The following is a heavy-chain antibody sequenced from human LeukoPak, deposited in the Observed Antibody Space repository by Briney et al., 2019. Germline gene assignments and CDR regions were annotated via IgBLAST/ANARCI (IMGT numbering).Heavy chain of an antibody. V-gene: IGHV3-23*01. Sequence: GGSLRLSCAASGVTFSSYAMSWVRQAPGKGLEWVSAISGSGGSTYYADSVKGRFTISRDNSKNTLYLQMNSLRAEDTAVYYCAKDSELLRGYFDYWGQGTLVTVSS. CDR2: ISGSGGST. D-gene: IGHD1-26*01. CDR1: GVTFSSYA. CDR3: AKDSELLRGYFDY. J-gene: IGHJ4*02.